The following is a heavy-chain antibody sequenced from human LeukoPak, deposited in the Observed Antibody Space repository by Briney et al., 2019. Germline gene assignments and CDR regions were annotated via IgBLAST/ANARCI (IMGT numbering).Heavy chain of an antibody. J-gene: IGHJ6*02. V-gene: IGHV3-74*01. CDR3: ARGNGPYGDYLYYYYGMDV. Sequence: GGSLRLSCAASGFTFSTYWMHWVRQGPGKGLVWVSRINPDGSGTSHADSVKGRFTISRDNSKNTLYLQMNSLRAEDTAVYYCARGNGPYGDYLYYYYGMDVWGQGTTVTVSS. D-gene: IGHD4-17*01. CDR1: GFTFSTYW. CDR2: INPDGSGT.